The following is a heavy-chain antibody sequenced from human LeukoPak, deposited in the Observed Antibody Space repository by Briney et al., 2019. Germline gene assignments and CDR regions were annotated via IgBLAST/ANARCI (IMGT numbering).Heavy chain of an antibody. CDR3: ARVCMMGSHFDY. CDR2: IYYSGST. CDR1: GGSISSGGYY. V-gene: IGHV4-31*03. D-gene: IGHD3-16*01. J-gene: IGHJ4*02. Sequence: SQTLSLTCTVSGGSISSGGYYWSWIRQHPGKGLEWIGYIYYSGSTYYNPSLKSRVTISVDTSKNQFSLKLSSVTAADTAVYYCARVCMMGSHFDYWGQGTLVTVSS.